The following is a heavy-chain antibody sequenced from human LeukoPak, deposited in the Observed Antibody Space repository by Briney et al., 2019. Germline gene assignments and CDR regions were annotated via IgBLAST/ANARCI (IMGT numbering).Heavy chain of an antibody. J-gene: IGHJ5*02. CDR3: ARGRKDVAIVPTAVLGVWFDP. CDR2: INHSGSA. Sequence: SETLSLTCGVYGGSLSGHYWSWLRQPPGKGLEWLGEINHSGSANSNTSLKRRVSISVATSRNHFSLRLNSVTAADTALYFCARGRKDVAIVPTAVLGVWFDPWGQGTLVTVSS. V-gene: IGHV4-34*01. D-gene: IGHD2-15*01. CDR1: GGSLSGHY.